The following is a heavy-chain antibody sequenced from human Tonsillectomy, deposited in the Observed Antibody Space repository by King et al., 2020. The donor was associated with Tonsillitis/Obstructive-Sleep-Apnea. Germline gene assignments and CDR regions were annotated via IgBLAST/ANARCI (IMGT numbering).Heavy chain of an antibody. CDR1: GFTVSSNY. CDR2: IYRGGST. CDR3: ASTVRGDYFDY. V-gene: IGHV3-53*01. J-gene: IGHJ4*02. Sequence: VQLVESGGGLIQPGGSLRLSCAASGFTVSSNYMTWVRQAPGKGLEWVSVIYRGGSTYYADSVKGRFTISRDNSKNTLYLQMNSLRAEDTAVYYCASTVRGDYFDYWGQGTLVTVSS. D-gene: IGHD3-10*01.